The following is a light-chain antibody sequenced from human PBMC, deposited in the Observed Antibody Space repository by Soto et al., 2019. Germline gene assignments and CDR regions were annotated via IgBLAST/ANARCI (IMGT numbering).Light chain of an antibody. Sequence: QSALTQPASVSGSPGQSITISCNGTSRDVGGYNSVSWYQQHPGKAPKLMIYEVTNRPSGVSNRFSGSKSGNTASLTISGLQAEDEADYYGSSYTSGSALYVFGTGTKLTVL. CDR2: EVT. CDR1: SRDVGGYNS. V-gene: IGLV2-14*01. J-gene: IGLJ1*01. CDR3: SSYTSGSALYV.